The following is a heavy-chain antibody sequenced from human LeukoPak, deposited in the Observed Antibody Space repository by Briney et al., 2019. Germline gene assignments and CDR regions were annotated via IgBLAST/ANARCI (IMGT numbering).Heavy chain of an antibody. CDR2: ISSSGSTI. CDR3: ARDRVRGAAAGNPTLDY. J-gene: IGHJ4*02. Sequence: GGSLRLSCAASGFTFSSYEMNWVRQAPGKGLEWVSYISSSGSTIYYADSVKGRFTISRDNAKNSLYLQMNSLRAEDTAVYYCARDRVRGAAAGNPTLDYWGQGTLVTVSS. V-gene: IGHV3-48*03. D-gene: IGHD6-13*01. CDR1: GFTFSSYE.